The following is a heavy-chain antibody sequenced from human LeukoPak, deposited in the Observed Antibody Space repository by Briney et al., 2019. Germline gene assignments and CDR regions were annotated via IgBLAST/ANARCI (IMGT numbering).Heavy chain of an antibody. CDR3: ARDGIAVAGHRYNWFDP. Sequence: ASVKVSCEASGYTFTSYAMNWVRQAPGQGLEWMGWINTNTGNPTYAQGFTGRFVFSLDTSVSTAYLQISSLKAEDTAVCYCARDGIAVAGHRYNWFDPWGQGTLVTVSS. J-gene: IGHJ5*02. CDR1: GYTFTSYA. CDR2: INTNTGNP. V-gene: IGHV7-4-1*02. D-gene: IGHD6-19*01.